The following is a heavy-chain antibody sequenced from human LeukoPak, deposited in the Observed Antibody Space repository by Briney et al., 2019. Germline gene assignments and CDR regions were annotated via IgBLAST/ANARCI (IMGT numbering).Heavy chain of an antibody. CDR2: VSGSGGFT. J-gene: IGHJ2*01. CDR1: GFTFSNYA. V-gene: IGHV3-23*01. Sequence: PGGSLRLSCAASGFTFSNYAMNWVRQAPGKGLEWVSGVSGSGGFTYYADSVKGRFTISRDNAKYMLYLQMNSLRAEDTAVYYCAEAGVKHSSPLKHFDFWGRGTLVTVSS. CDR3: AEAGVKHSSPLKHFDF. D-gene: IGHD6-13*01.